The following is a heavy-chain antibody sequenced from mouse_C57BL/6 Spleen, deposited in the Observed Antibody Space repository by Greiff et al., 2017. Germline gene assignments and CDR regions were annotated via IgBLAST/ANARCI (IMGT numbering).Heavy chain of an antibody. CDR1: GYAFSSYW. CDR3: ARSLTTHFDY. CDR2: IYPGDGDT. Sequence: QVQLQQSGAELVKPGASVKISCKASGYAFSSYWMNWVQQRPGKGLEWIGQIYPGDGDTNYNGKFKGKATLTADKSSSTAYMQLSSLTSEDSAFYFGARSLTTHFDYWGQGTTLTVSS. J-gene: IGHJ2*01. D-gene: IGHD1-1*01. V-gene: IGHV1-80*01.